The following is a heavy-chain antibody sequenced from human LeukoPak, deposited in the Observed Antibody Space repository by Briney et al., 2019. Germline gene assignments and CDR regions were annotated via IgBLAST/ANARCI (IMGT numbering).Heavy chain of an antibody. Sequence: PGGSLRLSCAASGFTFSNHAMSCARQAPGKELEWVSLISASGGSTYYADSVKGRFTISRDNSKNTHYLQMNSLRADDTAIYYCAKRYMSDYGCWGQGTLVTVSS. V-gene: IGHV3-23*01. D-gene: IGHD4-17*01. CDR3: AKRYMSDYGC. J-gene: IGHJ4*02. CDR2: ISASGGST. CDR1: GFTFSNHA.